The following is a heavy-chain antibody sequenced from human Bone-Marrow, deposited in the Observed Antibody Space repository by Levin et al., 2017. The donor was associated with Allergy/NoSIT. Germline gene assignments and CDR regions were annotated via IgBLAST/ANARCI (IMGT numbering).Heavy chain of an antibody. CDR2: ITFSSTTR. J-gene: IGHJ4*02. V-gene: IGHV3-48*02. D-gene: IGHD2-8*02. CDR3: ARGHCSGTSCHTSYYLDF. CDR1: GFSFSTSS. Sequence: GGSLRLSCVASGFSFSTSSMNWVRQAPGKGLEWISYITFSSTTRYYADSVKGRFTISSDNAKNSLYLQMDSLRDEDTAVYYCARGHCSGTSCHTSYYLDFWGQGTLVTVS.